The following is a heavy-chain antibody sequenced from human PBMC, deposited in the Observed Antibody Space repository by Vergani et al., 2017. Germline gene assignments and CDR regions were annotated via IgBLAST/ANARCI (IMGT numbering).Heavy chain of an antibody. CDR3: ARGDYGGPKSDAFDV. CDR2: IHNRGKT. V-gene: IGHV4-38-2*02. J-gene: IGHJ3*01. CDR1: GYSIGSGFY. Sequence: QVRLEESGPGLVKPSETLSLTCSVSGYSIGSGFYWAWIRQSPGEGLQWLTSIHNRGKTYHNPSLKSRVSVSLDTSKNRFSLNLTSVTAADTAVYYCARGDYGGPKSDAFDVWGQGTVVTVSS. D-gene: IGHD4-23*01.